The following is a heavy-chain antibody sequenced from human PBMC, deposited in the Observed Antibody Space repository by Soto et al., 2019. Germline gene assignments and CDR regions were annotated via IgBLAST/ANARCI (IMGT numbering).Heavy chain of an antibody. Sequence: GGSLRLSGAASGFTFSSYAMSWVRQAPGKGLEWVSAISGSGGSTYYADSVKGRFTISRDNSKNTLYLQMNSLRAEDTAVYYCAKGGVDYYYYMDVWGKGTTVTVSS. J-gene: IGHJ6*03. V-gene: IGHV3-23*01. D-gene: IGHD2-15*01. CDR3: AKGGVDYYYYMDV. CDR1: GFTFSSYA. CDR2: ISGSGGST.